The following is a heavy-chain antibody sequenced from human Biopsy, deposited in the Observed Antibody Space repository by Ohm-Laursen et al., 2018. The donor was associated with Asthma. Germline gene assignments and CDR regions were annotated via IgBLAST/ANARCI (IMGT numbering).Heavy chain of an antibody. D-gene: IGHD3-22*01. CDR1: GFAVSRDY. J-gene: IGHJ4*02. CDR3: ARGDSSNWSHYYFDY. CDR2: IYSGGTS. V-gene: IGHV3-53*01. Sequence: SLRLSCAVSGFAVSRDYMFWVRQAPGKGLEWVSVIYSGGTSHTADSVRGQFTISRDYSKNTLYLQMHSLRAEDTAVYYCARGDSSNWSHYYFDYWGQGTLVTVSS.